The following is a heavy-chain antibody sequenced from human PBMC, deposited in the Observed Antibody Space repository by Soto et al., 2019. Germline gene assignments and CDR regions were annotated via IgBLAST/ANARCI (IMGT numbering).Heavy chain of an antibody. Sequence: GGSLRLSCAASQFTFSSYAMHWVRQAPGKGLEWVTIISYDGSNKYYADSVKGRFTISRDNSKNTLYLQMNSLRAEDTAVYYCAKLGFDSSGASSVFDVWGQGTLVTVSS. CDR1: QFTFSSYA. CDR2: ISYDGSNK. V-gene: IGHV3-30*18. D-gene: IGHD3-22*01. J-gene: IGHJ4*02. CDR3: AKLGFDSSGASSVFDV.